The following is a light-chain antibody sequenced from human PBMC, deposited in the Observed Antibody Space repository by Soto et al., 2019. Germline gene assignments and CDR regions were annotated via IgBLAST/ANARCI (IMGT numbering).Light chain of an antibody. CDR3: QQYNNWPPYT. CDR2: GAI. Sequence: EVVMTQSPATLSVSPGERVTLSCRASQSVSSNVAWYQQKPGQAPRLLIYGAITRATGTPARLSGSGSGTEFTLSISSLQSEDFAVYYCQQYNNWPPYTFGQGTKLEIK. J-gene: IGKJ2*01. V-gene: IGKV3-15*01. CDR1: QSVSSN.